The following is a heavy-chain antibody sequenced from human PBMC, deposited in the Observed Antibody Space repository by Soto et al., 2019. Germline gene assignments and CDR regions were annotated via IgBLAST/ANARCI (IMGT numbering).Heavy chain of an antibody. Sequence: GSGPTLVNPTQTLTLTCTFSGFSLSTSGMCVSWIRQPPGKALEWLALIDWDDDKYYSTSLKTRLTISKDTSKNQVVLTMTNMDPVDTAIYYCAKDQSNSNPLYYFDFWGPGTLVTVSS. J-gene: IGHJ4*02. CDR1: GFSLSTSGMC. CDR2: IDWDDDK. D-gene: IGHD3-22*01. CDR3: AKDQSNSNPLYYFDF. V-gene: IGHV2-70*12.